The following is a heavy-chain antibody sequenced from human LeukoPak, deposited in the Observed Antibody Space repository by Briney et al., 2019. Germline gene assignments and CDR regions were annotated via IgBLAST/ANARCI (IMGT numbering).Heavy chain of an antibody. D-gene: IGHD2-2*01. J-gene: IGHJ6*03. CDR3: ARVGDCSSTSCYYYYMDV. CDR2: ISAYNGNT. V-gene: IGHV1-18*01. CDR1: GYTFTSYG. Sequence: GASVKVSCKASGYTFTSYGIGWVRQAPGQGLEWMGWISAYNGNTNYAQKLQGRVTMTTDTSTSTAYMELRSLRSDDTAVYYCARVGDCSSTSCYYYYMDVWGKGTTVTVSS.